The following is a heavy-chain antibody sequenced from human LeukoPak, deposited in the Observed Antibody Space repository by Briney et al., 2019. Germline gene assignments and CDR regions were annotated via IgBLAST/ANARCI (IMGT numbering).Heavy chain of an antibody. V-gene: IGHV3-7*01. Sequence: GGSLRLSCAASGFTFSSYWMSWVRQAPGKGLEWVANIKQDGSEKHYVDSVKGRFTVSRDNAKNSLYLQMNSLRAEDTAIYYCAREVRQWKLLRGRNYYYMDVWGKGTTVTVSS. CDR1: GFTFSSYW. CDR3: AREVRQWKLLRGRNYYYMDV. CDR2: IKQDGSEK. J-gene: IGHJ6*03. D-gene: IGHD1-26*01.